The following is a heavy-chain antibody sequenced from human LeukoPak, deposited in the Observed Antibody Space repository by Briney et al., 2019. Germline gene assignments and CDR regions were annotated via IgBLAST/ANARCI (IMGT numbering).Heavy chain of an antibody. D-gene: IGHD6-13*01. CDR1: GFSFSSNG. CDR2: LSGSGSTT. CDR3: AKAGYSSSWPFDY. J-gene: IGHJ4*02. V-gene: IGHV3-23*01. Sequence: GGSLRLSCAASGFSFSSNGMSWVRQAPGKGLEWVSALSGSGSTTYYADSVKGRLTISRDNSKNTVFLQMSSLRVEDTAVYYCAKAGYSSSWPFDYWGQGTQVTVSS.